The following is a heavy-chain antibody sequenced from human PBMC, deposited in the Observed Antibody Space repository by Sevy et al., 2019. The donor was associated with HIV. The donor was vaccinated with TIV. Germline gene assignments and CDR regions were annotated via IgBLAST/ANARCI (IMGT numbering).Heavy chain of an antibody. CDR1: GGSISSGTYY. CDR3: ARATPGVTSTSGAFDP. Sequence: SETLSLTCTVSGGSISSGTYYWTWIRQPAGKGLEWIGRIYTSGSSDYSPSLKSRVTMSIDTSKNQFSLKLSSLTAADTAVYYCARATPGVTSTSGAFDPWGQGTLVTVSS. V-gene: IGHV4-61*02. D-gene: IGHD7-27*01. J-gene: IGHJ5*02. CDR2: IYTSGSS.